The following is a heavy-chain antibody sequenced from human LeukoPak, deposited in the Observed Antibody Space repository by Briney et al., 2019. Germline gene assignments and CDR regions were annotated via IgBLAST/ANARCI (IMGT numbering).Heavy chain of an antibody. D-gene: IGHD3-22*01. J-gene: IGHJ4*02. CDR1: GFVFGNYA. V-gene: IGHV3-74*03. CDR2: ISGDGSDT. Sequence: GGSLRLSCAASGFVFGNYAMTWVRQPPGKGMVWVSRISGDGSDTEYADSMKGRFTVSRDNAKNTLYLQMNSLRAEDTAVYYCARVRTDTTGYYYEGFDYWGQGTLVTVSS. CDR3: ARVRTDTTGYYYEGFDY.